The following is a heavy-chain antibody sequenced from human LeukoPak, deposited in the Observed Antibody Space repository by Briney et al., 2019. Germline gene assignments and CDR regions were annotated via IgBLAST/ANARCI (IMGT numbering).Heavy chain of an antibody. Sequence: PGGSLRLSCAASGFTFSSYAMSWVRQAPGKGLEWVSAISGSGGSTYYADSVKGRFTISRDNSKNTLYPQMNSLRAEDTAVYYCARDRDSYGYYYYMDVWGKGTTVTISS. CDR2: ISGSGGST. CDR3: ARDRDSYGYYYYMDV. J-gene: IGHJ6*03. V-gene: IGHV3-23*01. D-gene: IGHD5-18*01. CDR1: GFTFSSYA.